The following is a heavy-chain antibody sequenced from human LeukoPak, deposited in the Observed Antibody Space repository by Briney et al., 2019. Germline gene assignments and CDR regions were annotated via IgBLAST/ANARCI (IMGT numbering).Heavy chain of an antibody. V-gene: IGHV1-18*01. D-gene: IGHD5-18*01. CDR2: ISTYIGNS. CDR1: GYTFTSYD. CDR3: ARRDSNTGFDY. Sequence: ASVKVSCKASGYTFTSYDITWVRQAPGQGLEWMAWISTYIGNSKYAQKFQGRVTLTTDTPTSTAYMDLRSLRSDDTAVYYCARRDSNTGFDYWGQGTLVTVSS. J-gene: IGHJ4*02.